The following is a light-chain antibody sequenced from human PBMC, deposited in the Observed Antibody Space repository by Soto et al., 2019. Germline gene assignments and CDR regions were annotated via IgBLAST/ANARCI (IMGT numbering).Light chain of an antibody. V-gene: IGLV2-14*01. CDR2: DVS. CDR3: SSYTCSSTPYV. J-gene: IGLJ1*01. Sequence: QSALTQPASVSGSPGQSITISCTGTSSDVGGYNYVSWYQQHPGKAPKLMIYDVSNRPSGVSNRFSGSKSANSASLTISVLHSDDEADYYCSSYTCSSTPYVFGAGPKGTVL. CDR1: SSDVGGYNY.